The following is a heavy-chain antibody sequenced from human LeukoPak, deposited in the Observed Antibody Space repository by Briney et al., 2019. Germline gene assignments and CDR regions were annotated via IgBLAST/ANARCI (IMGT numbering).Heavy chain of an antibody. CDR2: INPNSGGT. D-gene: IGHD2-15*01. CDR1: GYTFTSYY. J-gene: IGHJ4*02. CDR3: ARDYCSGGSCYPRFDY. V-gene: IGHV1-2*02. Sequence: GASVKVSCKASGYTFTSYYMHWVRQAPGQGLEWMGWINPNSGGTNYAQKFQGRVTMTRDTSISTAYMELSRLRSDDTAVYYCARDYCSGGSCYPRFDYWGQGTLVTVSS.